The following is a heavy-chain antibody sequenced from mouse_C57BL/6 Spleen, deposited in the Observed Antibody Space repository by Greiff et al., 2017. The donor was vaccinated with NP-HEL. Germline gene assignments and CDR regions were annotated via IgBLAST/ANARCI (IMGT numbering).Heavy chain of an antibody. CDR1: GFNITDYY. CDR2: IDPEDGET. D-gene: IGHD1-1*01. V-gene: IGHV14-2*01. Sequence: VHVKQSGAELVKPGASVKLSCTASGFNITDYYMHWVKQRTEQGLEWIGRIDPEDGETKYAPKFQGKATITADTSSNTAYLQLSSLTSEDTAVYYCAKGSNPFYYAMDYWGQGTSVTVSS. J-gene: IGHJ4*01. CDR3: AKGSNPFYYAMDY.